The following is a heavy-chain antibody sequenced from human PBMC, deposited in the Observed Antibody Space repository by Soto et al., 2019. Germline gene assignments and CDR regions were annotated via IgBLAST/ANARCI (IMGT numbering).Heavy chain of an antibody. CDR3: VMGDGDYYDGNGYLGRH. J-gene: IGHJ4*02. Sequence: EVQLVESGGGLVQPGGSLRLSCAASGFTFSSYWMHWVRQAPGKRLVWVSRLKSDGSGTTYADSVKGRLTISRDNSKNTMYLQMTSLRAEDTAVYYGVMGDGDYYDGNGYLGRHWGQGTLVTVSS. CDR2: LKSDGSGT. CDR1: GFTFSSYW. D-gene: IGHD3-22*01. V-gene: IGHV3-74*01.